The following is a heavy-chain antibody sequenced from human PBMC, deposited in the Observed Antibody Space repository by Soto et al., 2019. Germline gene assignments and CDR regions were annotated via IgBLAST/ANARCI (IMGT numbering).Heavy chain of an antibody. CDR2: IIPIFGTA. CDR3: ARVGLGYCSSTSCYPVFDY. D-gene: IGHD2-2*01. J-gene: IGHJ4*02. V-gene: IGHV1-69*01. Sequence: QVQLVQSGAEVKKPGSSVKVSCKASGGTFSSYAISWVRQAPGQGLEWMGGIIPIFGTANYAQKCQGRVKIAADESTSTAYMELSSIRSEDTAVYYCARVGLGYCSSTSCYPVFDYWGQGTLVTVSS. CDR1: GGTFSSYA.